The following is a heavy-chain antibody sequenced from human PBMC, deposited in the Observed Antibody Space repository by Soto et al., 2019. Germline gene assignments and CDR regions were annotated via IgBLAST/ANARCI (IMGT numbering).Heavy chain of an antibody. CDR3: ARAPGDSSGYYLFDY. Sequence: SLTCTVSGGSISSYYWSWIRQPPGKGLEWIGYIYYSGSTNYNPSLKSRVTISVDTSKNQFSLKLSSVTAADTAVYYCARAPGDSSGYYLFDYWGQGTLVTVSS. V-gene: IGHV4-59*01. D-gene: IGHD3-22*01. CDR1: GGSISSYY. CDR2: IYYSGST. J-gene: IGHJ4*02.